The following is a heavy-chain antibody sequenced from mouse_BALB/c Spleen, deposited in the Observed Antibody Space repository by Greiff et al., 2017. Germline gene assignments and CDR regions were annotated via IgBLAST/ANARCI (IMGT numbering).Heavy chain of an antibody. J-gene: IGHJ3*01. V-gene: IGHV1-54*01. CDR1: GYAFTNYL. CDR3: AREGGFAY. CDR2: INPGSGGT. Sequence: VQRVESGAELVRPGTSVKVSCKASGYAFTNYLIEWVKQRPGQGLEWIGVINPGSGGTNYNEKFKGKATLTADKSSSTAYMQLSSLTSDDSAVYFCAREGGFAYWGQGTLVTVSA.